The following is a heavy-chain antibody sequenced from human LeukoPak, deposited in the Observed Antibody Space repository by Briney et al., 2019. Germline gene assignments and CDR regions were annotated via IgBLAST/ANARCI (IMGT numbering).Heavy chain of an antibody. CDR2: IYSGGST. CDR1: GFTVSSNY. V-gene: IGHV3-53*01. Sequence: GGSLRLSCAASGFTVSSNYMSWVRQAPGKGLEWVSVIYSGGSTYYADSVKGRFTISRDNSKNTLYLQMNSLRAEDTAVYYCAGYYYDSSGYLLFDYWGQGTLVTVSS. J-gene: IGHJ4*02. D-gene: IGHD3-22*01. CDR3: AGYYYDSSGYLLFDY.